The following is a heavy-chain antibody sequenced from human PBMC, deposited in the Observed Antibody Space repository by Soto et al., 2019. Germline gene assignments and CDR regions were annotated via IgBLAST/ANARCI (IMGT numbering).Heavy chain of an antibody. V-gene: IGHV1-69*06. CDR2: VIPIFGTA. J-gene: IGHJ6*02. Sequence: SVKVSCKASGGTFSSYAISWVRQAPGQGLEWMGGVIPIFGTANYAQKFQGRVTITADKSTSTAYMELSSLRSEDTAVYYCARGRPNSSSSVYYGMDVWGRGTTVTVSS. D-gene: IGHD6-6*01. CDR1: GGTFSSYA. CDR3: ARGRPNSSSSVYYGMDV.